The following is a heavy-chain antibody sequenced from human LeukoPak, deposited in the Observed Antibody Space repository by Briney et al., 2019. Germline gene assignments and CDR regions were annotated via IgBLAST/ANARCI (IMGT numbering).Heavy chain of an antibody. Sequence: GGSLRLSCAASGFTFNSYWMSWVRQAPGKGLEWVANIKQDGSEKYYVDSVKGRFTISRDNAKNSLYLQMNSLRAEDTAVYYCARVQGGHIVVVTAFFDAFDIWGQGTMVTVSS. J-gene: IGHJ3*02. CDR3: ARVQGGHIVVVTAFFDAFDI. V-gene: IGHV3-7*01. D-gene: IGHD2-21*02. CDR2: IKQDGSEK. CDR1: GFTFNSYW.